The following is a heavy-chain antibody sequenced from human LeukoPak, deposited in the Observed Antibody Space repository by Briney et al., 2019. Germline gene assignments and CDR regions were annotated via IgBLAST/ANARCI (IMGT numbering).Heavy chain of an antibody. CDR1: GGSISSSSYY. CDR2: IYYSGST. D-gene: IGHD3-9*01. V-gene: IGHV4-39*07. CDR3: ASTYYDILTGSFPDRFDP. Sequence: SETLSLTCTVSGGSISSSSYYWGWIRQPPGKGLEWIGSIYYSGSTYYNPSLKSRVTISVDTSKNQFSLKLSSVTAADTAVYYCASTYYDILTGSFPDRFDPWGQGTLVTVSS. J-gene: IGHJ5*02.